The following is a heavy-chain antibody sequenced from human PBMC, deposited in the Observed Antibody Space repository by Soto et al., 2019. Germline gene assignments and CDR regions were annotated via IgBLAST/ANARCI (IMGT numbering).Heavy chain of an antibody. J-gene: IGHJ4*02. CDR2: ISSSTSHT. CDR1: GFTFSDYY. Sequence: QVQLVESGGGLVKPGGSLRLSCAVSGFTFSDYYMTWIRQAPGKGLERISYISSSTSHTNYTDSVKGRFTISRDNAKNSLFLQMNSLGAEDTGVYYCARGRGAAADYFDFWGQGTLVTVSA. V-gene: IGHV3-11*05. D-gene: IGHD6-13*01. CDR3: ARGRGAAADYFDF.